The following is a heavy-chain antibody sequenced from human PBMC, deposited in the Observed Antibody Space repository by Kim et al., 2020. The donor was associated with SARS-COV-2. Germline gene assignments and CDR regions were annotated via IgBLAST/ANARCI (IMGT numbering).Heavy chain of an antibody. CDR2: ISWNSGSI. J-gene: IGHJ4*02. V-gene: IGHV3-9*01. D-gene: IGHD4-17*01. Sequence: GGSLRLSCAASGFTFDDYAMHWVRQAPGKGLEWVSGISWNSGSIGYADSVKGRFTISRDNAKNSLYLQMNSLRAEDTALYYCAKLSSWDTVPDYWGQGTLVTVSS. CDR3: AKLSSWDTVPDY. CDR1: GFTFDDYA.